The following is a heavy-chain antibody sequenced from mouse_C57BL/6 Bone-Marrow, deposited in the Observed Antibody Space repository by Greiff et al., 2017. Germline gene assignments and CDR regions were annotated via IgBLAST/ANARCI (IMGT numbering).Heavy chain of an antibody. J-gene: IGHJ3*01. CDR2: IYPRSGNT. Sequence: QVQLKQSGAELARPGASVKLSCKASGYTFTSYGISWVKQRTGQGLEWIGEIYPRSGNTYYNEKFKGKATLTADKSSSTAYMELRSLKSEDSAVYFCAGLRPFAYWGQGTLVTVSA. D-gene: IGHD2-4*01. V-gene: IGHV1-81*01. CDR3: AGLRPFAY. CDR1: GYTFTSYG.